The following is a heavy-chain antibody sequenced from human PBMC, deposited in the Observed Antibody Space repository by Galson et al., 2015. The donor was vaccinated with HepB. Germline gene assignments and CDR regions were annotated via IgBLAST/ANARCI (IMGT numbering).Heavy chain of an antibody. CDR3: ARGHSGYNFDF. D-gene: IGHD5-12*01. V-gene: IGHV3-53*01. CDR1: GFTVSRNF. J-gene: IGHJ4*02. CDR2: LYSGGTT. Sequence: SLRLSCAAPGFTVSRNFMSWVRQAPGKGLQCVSVLYSGGTTYYADSVKGRFTTSRDNSKNTLYLQMNSLRAEDTAVYYCARGHSGYNFDFWGQGALVTVSS.